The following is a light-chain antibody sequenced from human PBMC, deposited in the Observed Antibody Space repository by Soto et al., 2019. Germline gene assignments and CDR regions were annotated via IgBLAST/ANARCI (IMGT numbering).Light chain of an antibody. J-gene: IGLJ3*02. V-gene: IGLV1-51*01. CDR3: VTWDTSLRTWV. CDR2: NNN. CDR1: RSNIGNNY. Sequence: QSVLTQPPSVSAAPGQKVTISCSGSRSNIGNNYVAWYQQFPGTDPKLLIYNNNGRPSGTPDRISCSASGTSATLTITGLQTGDEADYFCVTWDTSLRTWVIGGGTKLTVL.